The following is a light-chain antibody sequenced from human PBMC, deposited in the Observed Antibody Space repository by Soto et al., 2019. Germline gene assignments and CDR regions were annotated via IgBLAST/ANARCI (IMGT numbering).Light chain of an antibody. CDR1: QSVNTN. Sequence: EIVVTQSPATLSVSPGERATLSFISSQSVNTNFAWYQQKPGQAPRLLIYGASTRATGIPARFSGSGSGTEFTLTISSLQSEDFAVYYCQQYNNWPSWTFGQGTKVDIK. CDR2: GAS. J-gene: IGKJ1*01. V-gene: IGKV3-15*01. CDR3: QQYNNWPSWT.